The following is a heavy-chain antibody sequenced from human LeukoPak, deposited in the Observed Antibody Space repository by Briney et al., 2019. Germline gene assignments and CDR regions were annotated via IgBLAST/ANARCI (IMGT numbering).Heavy chain of an antibody. D-gene: IGHD6-13*01. Sequence: AGGSLRLSCAASGFTFSSYAMSWVRQAPGKGLEWVSAISGSGGSTYYADSVKGRFTISRDNSKNTLYLQMNSLRAEDTAVYYCAKDREIAAAGNFYYYYYYMDVWGKGTTVTVSS. CDR3: AKDREIAAAGNFYYYYYYMDV. CDR1: GFTFSSYA. J-gene: IGHJ6*03. CDR2: ISGSGGST. V-gene: IGHV3-23*01.